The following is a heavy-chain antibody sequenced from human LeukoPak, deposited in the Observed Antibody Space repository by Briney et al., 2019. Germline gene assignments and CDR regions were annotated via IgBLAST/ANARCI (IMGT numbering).Heavy chain of an antibody. D-gene: IGHD6-19*01. CDR3: AKAAGRYSSGWDFDY. J-gene: IGHJ4*02. CDR2: IRYDGINK. CDR1: GFTFSSYG. V-gene: IGHV3-30*02. Sequence: GGSLRLSCAASGFTFSSYGMHWVRQAPGKGLEWVAFIRYDGINKYYADSVKGRFTISRDNSKNTLYLQMNSLRAEDTAVYYCAKAAGRYSSGWDFDYWGQGTLVTVSS.